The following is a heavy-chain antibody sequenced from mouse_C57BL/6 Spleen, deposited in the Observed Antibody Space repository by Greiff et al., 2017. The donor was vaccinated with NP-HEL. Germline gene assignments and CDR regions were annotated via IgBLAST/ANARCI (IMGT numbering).Heavy chain of an antibody. CDR2: IYPRSGNP. CDR3: ARLGDYEYYAMDY. V-gene: IGHV1-81*01. J-gene: IGHJ4*01. D-gene: IGHD2-4*01. CDR1: GYTFTSYG. Sequence: VQLQQSGAELARPGASVKLSCKASGYTFTSYGISWVKQRTGQGLEWIGEIYPRSGNPYYNEKFKGKATLTADKSSSTAYMELRSLTSEDSAVYFCARLGDYEYYAMDYWGQGTSVTVSS.